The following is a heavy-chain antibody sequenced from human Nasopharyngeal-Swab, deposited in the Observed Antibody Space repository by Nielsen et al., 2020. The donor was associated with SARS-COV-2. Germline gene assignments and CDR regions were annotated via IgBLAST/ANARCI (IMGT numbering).Heavy chain of an antibody. CDR1: GFTFSSYE. V-gene: IGHV3-48*03. D-gene: IGHD5-24*01. CDR3: ARDLQGEMANGGY. J-gene: IGHJ4*02. Sequence: GGSLRLSCAASGFTFSSYEMNWVRQAPGKGLEWVSYISSSGSTRYYADSVKGRFTISRDNAKNSLYLQMNSLRAEDTAVYYCARDLQGEMANGGYWGQGTLVTVSS. CDR2: ISSSGSTR.